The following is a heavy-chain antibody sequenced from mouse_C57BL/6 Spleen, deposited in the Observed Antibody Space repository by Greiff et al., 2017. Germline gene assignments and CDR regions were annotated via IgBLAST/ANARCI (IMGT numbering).Heavy chain of an antibody. D-gene: IGHD1-1*01. CDR2: IHPSDSDT. Sequence: QVQLQQPGAELVKPGASVKVSCKASGYTFTSYWMHWVKQRPGQGLEWIGRIHPSDSDTNYNQKFKGKDTLTVDKSSSTAYMQLSSLTSEDSAVYYCAIGTTVVADDYWGQGTTLTVSS. J-gene: IGHJ2*01. CDR1: GYTFTSYW. V-gene: IGHV1-74*01. CDR3: AIGTTVVADDY.